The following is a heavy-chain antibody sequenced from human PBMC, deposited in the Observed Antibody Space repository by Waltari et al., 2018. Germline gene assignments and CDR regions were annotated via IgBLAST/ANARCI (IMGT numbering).Heavy chain of an antibody. J-gene: IGHJ4*02. Sequence: EVQLVQSGAEVKRPGESLKISCTTAGYTFTNYYIAWVRQTPGKGLEWMGINYPDDPYTTYTPSFQGQVTISADKSTTTAYLQKTSLEASDTAMYYCARRQATTSNHKAFDYWGPGTLVIVSS. V-gene: IGHV5-51*01. D-gene: IGHD2-2*01. CDR3: ARRQATTSNHKAFDY. CDR1: GYTFTNYY. CDR2: NYPDDPYT.